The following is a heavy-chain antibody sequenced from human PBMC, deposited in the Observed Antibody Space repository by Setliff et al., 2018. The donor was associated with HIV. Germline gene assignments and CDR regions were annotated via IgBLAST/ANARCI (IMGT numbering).Heavy chain of an antibody. Sequence: ASVKVSCKASGYTFTDNYIHWVRQAPGQGPEWMGWIIPKSGETSYAEKFRGRVTMTRDTSLSTAYMELSWLTSDDTAVYYCARARRDSYDRGRRNHYYIDVWGKGTTVTVSS. CDR2: IIPKSGET. CDR3: ARARRDSYDRGRRNHYYIDV. J-gene: IGHJ6*03. V-gene: IGHV1-2*02. D-gene: IGHD3-22*01. CDR1: GYTFTDNY.